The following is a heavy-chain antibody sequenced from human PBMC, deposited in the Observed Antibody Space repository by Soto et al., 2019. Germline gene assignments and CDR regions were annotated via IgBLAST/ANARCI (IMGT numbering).Heavy chain of an antibody. CDR2: IKSKTDGGTT. V-gene: IGHV3-15*01. Sequence: PVGSLRLSCAASGFTFSNAWMSWVRQAPGKGLEWVGRIKSKTDGGTTDYAAPVKGRFTISRDDSKNTLYLQMNSLKTEDTAVYYCTTGLSSTIAEDYYYGMDVCGQGTTLTVSS. D-gene: IGHD6-13*01. CDR3: TTGLSSTIAEDYYYGMDV. J-gene: IGHJ6*02. CDR1: GFTFSNAW.